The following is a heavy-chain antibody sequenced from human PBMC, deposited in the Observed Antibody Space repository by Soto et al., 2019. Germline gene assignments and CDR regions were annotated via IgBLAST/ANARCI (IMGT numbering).Heavy chain of an antibody. CDR2: INHSGST. D-gene: IGHD6-13*01. V-gene: IGHV4-34*01. CDR3: ARVGYSSDY. J-gene: IGHJ4*02. Sequence: PSETLSLTCAVYGGSFSGYYWSWIRQPPGKGLEWIGEINHSGSTNYNPSLKSRVTISVDTSKNQFSLKLSSVTAADTAVYYCARVGYSSDYWGQGTLVTVSS. CDR1: GGSFSGYY.